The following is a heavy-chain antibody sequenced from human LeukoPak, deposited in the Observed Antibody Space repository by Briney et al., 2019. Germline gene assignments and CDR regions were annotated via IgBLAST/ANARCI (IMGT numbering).Heavy chain of an antibody. CDR3: ARDKYYYYYYMDV. V-gene: IGHV4-61*02. Sequence: SQTLSLTCTVSGGSLSSGSYYGRWIRQPAGRGLEWVGRIYTRESTNYNPSLKSRVTISVDTSKNQFSLKLTSVTAADTAVYYCARDKYYYYYYMDVWGKGTTVTISS. CDR2: IYTREST. CDR1: GGSLSSGSYY. J-gene: IGHJ6*03.